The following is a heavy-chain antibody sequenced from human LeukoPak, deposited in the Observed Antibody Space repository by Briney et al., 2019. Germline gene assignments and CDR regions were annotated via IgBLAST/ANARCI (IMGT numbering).Heavy chain of an antibody. J-gene: IGHJ4*02. CDR2: IDPKSGGT. CDR3: ARAVRYGTSEMY. CDR1: GYIFNDYY. D-gene: IGHD1-1*01. Sequence: ASVKVSCKASGYIFNDYYMHWIRQAPGQGLEWMGRIDPKSGGTEYAQKFQGRVTVTRDTSISTAYMELSRLRSDDTAVYFWARAVRYGTSEMYWGQGTLVTVSS. V-gene: IGHV1-2*02.